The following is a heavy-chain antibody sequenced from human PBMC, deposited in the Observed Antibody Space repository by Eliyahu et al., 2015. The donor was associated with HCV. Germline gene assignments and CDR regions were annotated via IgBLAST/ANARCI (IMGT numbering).Heavy chain of an antibody. CDR2: IHYRGST. CDR1: GGSISTYY. V-gene: IGHV4-59*01. J-gene: IGHJ5*02. Sequence: QVQLQESGPGLVKPSETLSLTCTVSGGSISTYYWSWSRQPPGKGLEWIGYIHYRGSTNYNPPLKSRVTISVDTSKNQFSLKLSSVTAADTAVYYCASGGGGIAVAGTGGWFDPWGQGTLVTVSS. D-gene: IGHD6-19*01. CDR3: ASGGGGIAVAGTGGWFDP.